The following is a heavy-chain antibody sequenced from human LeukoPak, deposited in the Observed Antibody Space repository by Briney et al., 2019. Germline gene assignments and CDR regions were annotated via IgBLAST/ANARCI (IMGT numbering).Heavy chain of an antibody. CDR2: ISYDGSNK. CDR3: AREGDYGDYAADY. J-gene: IGHJ4*02. D-gene: IGHD4-17*01. V-gene: IGHV3-30*03. CDR1: GFTFSHYG. Sequence: PGRSLRLSCAASGFTFSHYGVHWVRQAPGKGLEWVAVISYDGSNKYYADSVKGRFTISRDNAKNSLYLQMSSLRAEDTAVYYCAREGDYGDYAADYWGQGTLVTVSS.